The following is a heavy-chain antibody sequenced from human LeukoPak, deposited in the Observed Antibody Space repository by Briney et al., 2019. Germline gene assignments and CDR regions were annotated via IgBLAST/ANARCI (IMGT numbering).Heavy chain of an antibody. J-gene: IGHJ4*02. CDR1: GFTFSSYS. CDR3: ARSFDSSSWYFIATNFDY. D-gene: IGHD6-13*01. CDR2: ISSSSSYI. Sequence: GGSLRLSCAASGFTFSSYSMNWVRQAPGKGLEWVSSISSSSSYIYYPDSVKGRFTISRENAKNSLYLQMNSLRAEDTAVYYCARSFDSSSWYFIATNFDYWGQGTLVTVSS. V-gene: IGHV3-21*01.